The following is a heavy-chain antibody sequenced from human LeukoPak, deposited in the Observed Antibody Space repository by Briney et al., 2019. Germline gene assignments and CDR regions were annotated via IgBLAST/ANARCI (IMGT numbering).Heavy chain of an antibody. V-gene: IGHV3-33*08. CDR1: GIPISRYL. J-gene: IGHJ4*02. D-gene: IGHD6-19*01. CDR2: IWYDGSNK. Sequence: GGSLRLSFSASGIPISRYLKRLGRQAPGKGLEWVAVIWYDGSNKYYADSVKGRFTISRDNSKNTLYLQMNSPRAEDTAVYDCSWSGTGYSSGWLGYFDNWGQGTLVTVSS. CDR3: SWSGTGYSSGWLGYFDN.